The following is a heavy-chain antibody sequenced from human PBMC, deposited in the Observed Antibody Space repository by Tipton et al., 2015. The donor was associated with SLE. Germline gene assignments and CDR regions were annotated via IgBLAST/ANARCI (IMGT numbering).Heavy chain of an antibody. D-gene: IGHD6-13*01. CDR3: ASRLGSWYGIDP. Sequence: GSLRLSCAASGFTFSNYWMHWVRQAPGKGLEWVARINKDEINRSHAGAVKGRFTITRDNAKSTLYLQMNSLRSEDTAVYYCASRLGSWYGIDPWGQGTLVTVSS. CDR2: INKDEINR. CDR1: GFTFSNYW. J-gene: IGHJ5*02. V-gene: IGHV3-74*01.